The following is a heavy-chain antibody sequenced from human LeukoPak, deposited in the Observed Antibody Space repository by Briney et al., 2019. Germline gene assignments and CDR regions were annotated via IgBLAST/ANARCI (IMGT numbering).Heavy chain of an antibody. Sequence: SVKVSCKASGGTFSSYAISWVRQAPGQGLEWMGGIIPIFGTANYAQKFQGRVTITADKSTSTAYMELSRLRSEDTAVYYCARDRGGSIAAAGTFDYWGQGTLVTVSS. V-gene: IGHV1-69*06. CDR2: IIPIFGTA. D-gene: IGHD6-13*01. CDR3: ARDRGGSIAAAGTFDY. CDR1: GGTFSSYA. J-gene: IGHJ4*02.